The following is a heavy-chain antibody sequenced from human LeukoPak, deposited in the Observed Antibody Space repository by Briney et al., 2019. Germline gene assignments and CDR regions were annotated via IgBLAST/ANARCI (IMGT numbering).Heavy chain of an antibody. CDR2: IYHTGTT. D-gene: IGHD1-26*01. CDR3: ASVSVWELATHPGGSFDY. J-gene: IGHJ4*02. CDR1: GGLISRIEYH. Sequence: PSETLSLTCTVSGGLISRIEYHWSWIRQSPVKGLEWLGHIYHTGTTLYSPHLNNRLTVSVDSSRNQFSLTLNSVTAADTAVYYCASVSVWELATHPGGSFDYWGRGILVTVSS. V-gene: IGHV4-30-4*01.